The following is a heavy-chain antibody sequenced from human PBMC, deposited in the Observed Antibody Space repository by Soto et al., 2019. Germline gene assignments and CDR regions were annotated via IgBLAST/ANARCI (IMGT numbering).Heavy chain of an antibody. Sequence: SETQSLTYTVSGGSLSNYYGSWTRQPPGKGLEWIGYIYYAGTTTYNPSLKSRVTISLDTSKNQFSLKLDSVTAADTAVYYCARLGGYYQALDSWGQGTLVTVSS. CDR1: GGSLSNYY. D-gene: IGHD3-22*01. J-gene: IGHJ4*02. V-gene: IGHV4-59*08. CDR2: IYYAGTT. CDR3: ARLGGYYQALDS.